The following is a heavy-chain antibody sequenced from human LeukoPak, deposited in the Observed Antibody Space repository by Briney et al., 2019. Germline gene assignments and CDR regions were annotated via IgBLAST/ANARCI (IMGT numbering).Heavy chain of an antibody. J-gene: IGHJ4*02. CDR2: ISSSSSYI. CDR3: ARGGRIVVVPAAIPPYYFDY. V-gene: IGHV3-21*01. D-gene: IGHD2-2*01. Sequence: GGSLRLSCAASGFTFSSYSMNWVRQAPGKGLEWVSSISSSSSYIYYADSVKGRFTISRGNAKNSLYLQMNSLRAEDTAVYYCARGGRIVVVPAAIPPYYFDYWGQGPWSPSPQ. CDR1: GFTFSSYS.